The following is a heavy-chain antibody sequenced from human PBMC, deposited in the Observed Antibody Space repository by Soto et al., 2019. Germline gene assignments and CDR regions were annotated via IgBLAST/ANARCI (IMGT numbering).Heavy chain of an antibody. CDR1: GFTFSSYG. CDR2: ISYDGSNK. V-gene: IGHV3-30*18. J-gene: IGHJ4*02. Sequence: QVQLVESGGGVVQPGRSLRLSCAASGFTFSSYGMHWVRQAPGKGLEWVAVISYDGSNKDYADSVKGRFTISRDNSKNTLYLQMNSLRAEDTAVYYCAKDSGYEIGSFDYWGQGTLVTVSS. D-gene: IGHD5-12*01. CDR3: AKDSGYEIGSFDY.